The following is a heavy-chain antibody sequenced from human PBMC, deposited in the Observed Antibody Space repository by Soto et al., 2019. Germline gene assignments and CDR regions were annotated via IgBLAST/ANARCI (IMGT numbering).Heavy chain of an antibody. CDR1: GDSFSSYF. CDR2: IYYSGST. Sequence: SETLSLTCTVSGDSFSSYFWSWIRQPPGKGLEWIGYIYYSGSTTYNPSLKSRVTMSIDTSKNQFSLRLSSVTAADTAVYYCVRNLLVASSGWFDPWGQGTLVTVSS. J-gene: IGHJ5*02. D-gene: IGHD2-2*01. CDR3: VRNLLVASSGWFDP. V-gene: IGHV4-59*01.